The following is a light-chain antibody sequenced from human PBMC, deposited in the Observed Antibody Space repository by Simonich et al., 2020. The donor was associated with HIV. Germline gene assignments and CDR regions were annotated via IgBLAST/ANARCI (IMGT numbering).Light chain of an antibody. CDR3: QHYYSTPPT. CDR2: LTS. CDR1: QSVVYSSNNKNY. Sequence: DIVMTQSPDSLAVSLGERATINCKSSQSVVYSSNNKNYLAWYQQKPGQPPKLLIYLTSNRDSGVPERFSGSGSGTDFTLTISSLQAEDVAVYYCQHYYSTPPTFGQGTKVEIK. J-gene: IGKJ1*01. V-gene: IGKV4-1*01.